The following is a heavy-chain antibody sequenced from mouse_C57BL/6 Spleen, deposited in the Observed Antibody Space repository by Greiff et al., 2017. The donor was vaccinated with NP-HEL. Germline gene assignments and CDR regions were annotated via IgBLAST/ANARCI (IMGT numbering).Heavy chain of an antibody. V-gene: IGHV2-5*01. D-gene: IGHD2-2*01. CDR3: AKRGYGYEEFAY. J-gene: IGHJ3*01. Sequence: QVQLQQSGPGLVQPSQSLSITCTVSGFSLTSYGVHWVRQSPGKGLEWLGVIWRGGSTDYNAAFMSRLSFTKDNSKSQVFFKMNSLQADDTAIYYCAKRGYGYEEFAYWGQGTLVTVSA. CDR1: GFSLTSYG. CDR2: IWRGGST.